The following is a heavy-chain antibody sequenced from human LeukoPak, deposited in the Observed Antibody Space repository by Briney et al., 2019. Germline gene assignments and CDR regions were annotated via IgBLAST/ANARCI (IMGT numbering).Heavy chain of an antibody. CDR3: ARDATPYSGSYYYYYMDV. D-gene: IGHD1-26*01. V-gene: IGHV3-11*04. Sequence: PGGSLRLSCAASGFTFSDYYMSWIRQAPGKGLEWVSYISSSGSTIYYADSVKGQFTISRDNAKNSLYLQMNSLRAEDTAVYYCARDATPYSGSYYYYYMDVWGKGTTVTVSS. CDR1: GFTFSDYY. J-gene: IGHJ6*03. CDR2: ISSSGSTI.